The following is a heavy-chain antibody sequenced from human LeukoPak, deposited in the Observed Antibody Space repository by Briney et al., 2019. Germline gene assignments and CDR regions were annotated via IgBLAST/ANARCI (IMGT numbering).Heavy chain of an antibody. CDR2: IYYSGST. J-gene: IGHJ4*02. Sequence: SETLSLTCTVSGGSISSSSYYWGWIRQPPGKGLEWTGSIYYSGSTYYNPSLKSRVTISVDTSKNQFSLKLSSVTAADTAVYYCARRPLGSSLDYWGQGTLVTVSS. D-gene: IGHD6-6*01. CDR1: GGSISSSSYY. CDR3: ARRPLGSSLDY. V-gene: IGHV4-39*01.